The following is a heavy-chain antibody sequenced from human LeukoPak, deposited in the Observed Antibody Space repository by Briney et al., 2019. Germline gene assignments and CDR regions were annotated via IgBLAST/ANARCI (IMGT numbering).Heavy chain of an antibody. V-gene: IGHV4-39*07. CDR3: ARDTPRDYGGAPAPFDY. D-gene: IGHD4-23*01. J-gene: IGHJ4*02. CDR2: IYYSGST. Sequence: SETLSLTCTVSGGSISSSSYYWGWIRQPPGTGLEWIGSIYYSGSTYYNPSLKSRVTISVDTSKNQFSLKLSSVTAADTAVYYCARDTPRDYGGAPAPFDYWGQGTLVTVSS. CDR1: GGSISSSSYY.